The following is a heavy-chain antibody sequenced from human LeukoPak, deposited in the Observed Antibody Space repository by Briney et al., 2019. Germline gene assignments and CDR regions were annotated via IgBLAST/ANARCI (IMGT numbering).Heavy chain of an antibody. Sequence: GGSLRLSCVASGFTFSSSTMNWVRQAPGKGLEWVSSISSSSSYIYYADSVKGRFTISRDNAKDSLYLQMNSLRAEDTAVYYCAKNGDRGAYCSGGSCYPYYYYYMDVWGKGTTVTISS. V-gene: IGHV3-21*01. CDR2: ISSSSSYI. CDR1: GFTFSSST. J-gene: IGHJ6*03. CDR3: AKNGDRGAYCSGGSCYPYYYYYMDV. D-gene: IGHD2-15*01.